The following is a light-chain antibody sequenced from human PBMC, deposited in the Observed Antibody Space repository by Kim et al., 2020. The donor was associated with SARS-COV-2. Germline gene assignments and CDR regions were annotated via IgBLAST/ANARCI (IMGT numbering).Light chain of an antibody. CDR3: QQYNNWPPDLT. J-gene: IGKJ3*01. V-gene: IGKV3-15*01. CDR1: QSISIH. Sequence: PGERATLSCRASQSISIHLAWYQQKPGQAPRLLSYGASTRATGVPARFSGSGSGTEFTLTITSLESEDFAVYYCQQYNNWPPDLTFGPGTKVDIK. CDR2: GAS.